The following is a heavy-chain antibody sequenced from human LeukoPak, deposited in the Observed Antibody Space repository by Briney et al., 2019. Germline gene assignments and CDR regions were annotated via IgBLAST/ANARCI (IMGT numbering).Heavy chain of an antibody. CDR1: GFTFSSYA. Sequence: GSLRLSCAASGFTFSSYAMSWIRQPPGKGLEWIGYIYYSGSTNYNPSLKSRVTISVDTSKNQFSLKLSSVTAADTAVYYCARAFGILDLYYYYGMDVWGQGTTVTVSS. D-gene: IGHD1-14*01. CDR2: IYYSGST. J-gene: IGHJ6*02. CDR3: ARAFGILDLYYYYGMDV. V-gene: IGHV4-59*01.